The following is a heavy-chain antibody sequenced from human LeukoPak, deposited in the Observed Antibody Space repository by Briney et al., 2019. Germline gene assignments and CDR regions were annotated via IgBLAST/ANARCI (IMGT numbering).Heavy chain of an antibody. D-gene: IGHD4-17*01. Sequence: NAGGSLRLSCAASGFTFDDSGMSWVRQAPGKGLEWVSSISSSSSYIYYADSVKGRFTISRDNAKNSLYLQMNSLRAEDTAVYYCAKRDYGDYYPLDYWGQGTLVTVSS. CDR3: AKRDYGDYYPLDY. CDR2: ISSSSSYI. V-gene: IGHV3-21*01. J-gene: IGHJ4*02. CDR1: GFTFDDSG.